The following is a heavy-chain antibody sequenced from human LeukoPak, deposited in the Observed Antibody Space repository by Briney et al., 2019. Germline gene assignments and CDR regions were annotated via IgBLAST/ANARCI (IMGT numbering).Heavy chain of an antibody. J-gene: IGHJ4*02. V-gene: IGHV4-34*01. D-gene: IGHD6-13*01. CDR2: INHSGST. CDR3: ARGSAAGRGNDFDY. Sequence: SETLSLTCAVYGGSFSGYYWSWIRQPPGKGLEWIGEINHSGSTNYNPSLKSRVTISVDTSKNQFSLKLSSVAAADAAVYYCARGSAAGRGNDFDYWGQGTLVTVSS. CDR1: GGSFSGYY.